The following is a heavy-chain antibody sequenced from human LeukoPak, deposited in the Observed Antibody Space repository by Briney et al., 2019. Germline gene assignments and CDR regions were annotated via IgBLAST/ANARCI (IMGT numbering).Heavy chain of an antibody. V-gene: IGHV3-74*01. D-gene: IGHD6-13*01. J-gene: IGHJ4*02. Sequence: PGGSLRLSCAASGFTFSGFWMHWVRQTPGKGLVGVSRINSDGSSTNYADSVKGRFTISRDNAKNTLYLQMNSLRAEDTAVYYCARDLMGIAYRGAFYYWGQGTLVTVSS. CDR1: GFTFSGFW. CDR2: INSDGSST. CDR3: ARDLMGIAYRGAFYY.